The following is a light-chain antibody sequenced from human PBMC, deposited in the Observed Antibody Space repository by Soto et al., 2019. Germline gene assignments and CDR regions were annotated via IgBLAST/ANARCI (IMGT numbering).Light chain of an antibody. CDR2: DNN. Sequence: QSVLTQPPSVSAAPGQKVTISCSGSSSNIGNNYVSWYQQLPGTAPKLLIYDNNNRPSGIPDRFSGSKSGTSGTLGITGLQTGDAADYYCATWDRSLSALVFGGGTKLTVL. V-gene: IGLV1-51*01. CDR3: ATWDRSLSALV. CDR1: SSNIGNNY. J-gene: IGLJ2*01.